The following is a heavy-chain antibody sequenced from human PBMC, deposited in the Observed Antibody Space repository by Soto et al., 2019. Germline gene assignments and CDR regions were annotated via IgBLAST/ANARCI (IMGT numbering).Heavy chain of an antibody. CDR1: GFTFSSYW. J-gene: IGHJ6*02. Sequence: GSLRLSCAASGFTFSSYWMHWVRQAPGKGLVWVSRINSDGSSTSYADSVKGRFTISRDNAKNTLYLQMNSLRAEDTAAYYCARDRRAAAGSGYYGMDVWGQGTTVTVSS. D-gene: IGHD6-13*01. CDR2: INSDGSST. V-gene: IGHV3-74*01. CDR3: ARDRRAAAGSGYYGMDV.